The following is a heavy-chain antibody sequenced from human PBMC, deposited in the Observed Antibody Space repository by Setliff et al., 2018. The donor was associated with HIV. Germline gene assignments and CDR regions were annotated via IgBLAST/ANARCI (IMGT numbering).Heavy chain of an antibody. Sequence: SSETLSLTCTVSGGSISSYYWSWIRQPPGKGLEWIGYIYYSGSTNYNPSLKSRVTISVDTSKNQFSLKLSSVTAADTAVYYCARQVVGATYNWFDPWGQGTLVTVSS. CDR2: IYYSGST. D-gene: IGHD1-26*01. CDR3: ARQVVGATYNWFDP. CDR1: GGSISSYY. J-gene: IGHJ5*02. V-gene: IGHV4-59*08.